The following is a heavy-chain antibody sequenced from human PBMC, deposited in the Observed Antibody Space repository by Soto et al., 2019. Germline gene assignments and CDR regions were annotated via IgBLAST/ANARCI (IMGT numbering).Heavy chain of an antibody. Sequence: QVQLQESGPGLVTPSETLSLTCTVSGGSISSYYWGWIRQPAGKGLEWIGRIYSSGGTNYTPSLKSRVTMSVDKSKNQFSLRLTSVTAADTAVYYCARARGGMNDFDYWGQGTLVIVSS. D-gene: IGHD2-15*01. CDR2: IYSSGGT. CDR1: GGSISSYY. CDR3: ARARGGMNDFDY. V-gene: IGHV4-4*07. J-gene: IGHJ4*02.